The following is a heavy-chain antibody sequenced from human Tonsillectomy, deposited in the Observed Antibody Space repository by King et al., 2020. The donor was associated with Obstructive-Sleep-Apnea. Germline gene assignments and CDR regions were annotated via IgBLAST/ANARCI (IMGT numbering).Heavy chain of an antibody. V-gene: IGHV3-30*02. D-gene: IGHD2-15*01. CDR2: IRYDGSNK. J-gene: IGHJ4*02. CDR3: AKGPEDIVVVVASYFDY. Sequence: VQLVESGGGVVQPGRSLRLSCAASGFTFSSYGMRWVRQAPGKGLEWVAFIRYDGSNKYYADSVKGRFTISRDNSKNTLYLQMNSLRAEDTAVYYCAKGPEDIVVVVASYFDYWGQGTLVTVSS. CDR1: GFTFSSYG.